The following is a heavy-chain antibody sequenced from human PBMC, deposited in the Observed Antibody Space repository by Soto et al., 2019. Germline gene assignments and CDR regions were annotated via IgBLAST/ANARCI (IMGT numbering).Heavy chain of an antibody. Sequence: EVRLVESGGGLVKPGGSLRLSCAASGFTFNKYSMNWVRQAPGKGLEWVSAITSKTGDQYYADSVKGRFIISRDNTKNSLSLQVISLRDEDTAVYYCARDLMPNDRGLGDLAYWGQGTLVTVSS. D-gene: IGHD3-22*01. V-gene: IGHV3-21*06. J-gene: IGHJ4*02. CDR3: ARDLMPNDRGLGDLAY. CDR2: ITSKTGDQ. CDR1: GFTFNKYS.